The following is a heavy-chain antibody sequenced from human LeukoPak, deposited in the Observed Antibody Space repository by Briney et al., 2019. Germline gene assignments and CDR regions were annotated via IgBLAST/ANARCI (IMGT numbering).Heavy chain of an antibody. CDR1: GFTFSSYA. CDR3: AKPRPARIAAANYYFDY. D-gene: IGHD6-13*01. J-gene: IGHJ4*02. Sequence: PGGSLRLSCAASGFTFSSYAMSWVRQAPGKGLEWVSAISGSGGSTYYADSVKGRFTISRDNSKNTLYLQMNRLRAEDTAVYYRAKPRPARIAAANYYFDYWGQGTLVTVSS. CDR2: ISGSGGST. V-gene: IGHV3-23*01.